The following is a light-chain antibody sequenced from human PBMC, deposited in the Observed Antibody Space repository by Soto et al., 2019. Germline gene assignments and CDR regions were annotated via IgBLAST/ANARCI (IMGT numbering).Light chain of an antibody. CDR3: QQYTTSLPWT. V-gene: IGKV3-20*01. Sequence: EIVLTQSPGTLSLSPGERATLSCRASQSVSSNYLVWYQQKPGQAPRLLIYGASTRATGIPDRFSGSGSGTDFTLTISRLEPEDVAMYYCQQYTTSLPWTFGQGTKVEIK. CDR1: QSVSSNY. J-gene: IGKJ1*01. CDR2: GAS.